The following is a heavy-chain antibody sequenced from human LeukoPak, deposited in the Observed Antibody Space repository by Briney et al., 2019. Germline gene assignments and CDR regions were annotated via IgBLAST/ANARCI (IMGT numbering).Heavy chain of an antibody. CDR2: IKQDGSEI. CDR1: GFTFKNYW. J-gene: IGHJ4*01. V-gene: IGHV3-7*05. D-gene: IGHD6-13*01. Sequence: PGGSLRLSCAASGFTFKNYWISWVRQAPGKGLEWVANIKQDGSEINYVDSVKGRFTISRDNAKSSLYLQMNSLRAEDTAVYYCARDYMQLVTWAYSHWGQGTLVTVSS. CDR3: ARDYMQLVTWAYSH.